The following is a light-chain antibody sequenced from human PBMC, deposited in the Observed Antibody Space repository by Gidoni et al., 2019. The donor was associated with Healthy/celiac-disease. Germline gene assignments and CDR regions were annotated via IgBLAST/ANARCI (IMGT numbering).Light chain of an antibody. CDR1: SSNIGAGYA. Sequence: QSVLTQPPSVSGAPGQRVTISCTGSSSNIGAGYAVHWYQQLPGTAPKLPIYGNSNRPSGVPDRFSGSKSGTSASLAITGLQAEDEADYYCQSYDSSLSVYVVFGGGTKLTVL. J-gene: IGLJ2*01. CDR3: QSYDSSLSVYVV. CDR2: GNS. V-gene: IGLV1-40*01.